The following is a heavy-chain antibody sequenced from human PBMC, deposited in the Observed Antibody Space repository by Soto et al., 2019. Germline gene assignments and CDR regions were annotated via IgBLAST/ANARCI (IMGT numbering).Heavy chain of an antibody. CDR3: ARGLEWLVWFDP. D-gene: IGHD6-19*01. CDR2: MNPNSGNT. V-gene: IGHV1-8*01. CDR1: GYTLTSYD. Sequence: ASVKVSFKASGYTLTSYDINWVRQATGQGLEWMGWMNPNSGNTGYAQKFQGRVTMTRNTSISTAYMELSSLRSEDTAVYYCARGLEWLVWFDPWGQGTLVTVSS. J-gene: IGHJ5*02.